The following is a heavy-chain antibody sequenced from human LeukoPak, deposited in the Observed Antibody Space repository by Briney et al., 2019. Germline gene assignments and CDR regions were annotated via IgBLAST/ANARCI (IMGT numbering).Heavy chain of an antibody. CDR1: RFTFSSYA. Sequence: GGSLRLSCAASRFTFSSYAMSWVRQAPGKGLEWVSAISGSGGSTYYADSVKGRFTISRDNSKNTLYLQMNSLRAKDTAVYYCARVSAYSNYFDYWGQGILVTVSS. D-gene: IGHD4-11*01. J-gene: IGHJ4*02. CDR2: ISGSGGST. CDR3: ARVSAYSNYFDY. V-gene: IGHV3-23*01.